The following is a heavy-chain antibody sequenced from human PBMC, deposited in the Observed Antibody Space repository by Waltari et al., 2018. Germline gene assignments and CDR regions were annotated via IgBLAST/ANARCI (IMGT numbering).Heavy chain of an antibody. V-gene: IGHV4-34*01. D-gene: IGHD6-13*01. J-gene: IGHJ4*02. CDR3: ARGPPGSSESYYFDY. Sequence: QVQLQQWGAGLLKPSETLSLTCAVYGGSFSGYYWSWIRQPPGKGLEWIGENNHSGSTNYNPSLKSRVTISVDTSKNQFSLKLSSVTAADTAVYYCARGPPGSSESYYFDYWGQGTLVTVSS. CDR2: NNHSGST. CDR1: GGSFSGYY.